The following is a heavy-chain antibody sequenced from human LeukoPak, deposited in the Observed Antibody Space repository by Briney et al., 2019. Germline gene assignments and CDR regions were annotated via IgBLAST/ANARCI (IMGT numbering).Heavy chain of an antibody. V-gene: IGHV4-4*02. Sequence: SETLSLTCAVSGGSISSSNWWSWVRQPPGKGLEWIGEIYHSGSTNYNPSLKSRVTISVDKSKNQFPLKLSSVTAADTAVYYCARDRTDDYGDSNWFDPWGQGTLVTVSS. D-gene: IGHD4-17*01. CDR1: GGSISSSNW. J-gene: IGHJ5*02. CDR2: IYHSGST. CDR3: ARDRTDDYGDSNWFDP.